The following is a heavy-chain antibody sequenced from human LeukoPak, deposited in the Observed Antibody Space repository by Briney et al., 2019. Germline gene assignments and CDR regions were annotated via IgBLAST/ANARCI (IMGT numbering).Heavy chain of an antibody. CDR3: AKTLYSPNYYDSSGYYPRDY. CDR2: ISGSGGST. CDR1: GFTFSSYA. D-gene: IGHD3-22*01. J-gene: IGHJ4*02. Sequence: GGSLRLSCAAAGFTFSSYAMSWVRQAPGKGLGWVSAISGSGGSTYYADSVKGRFTISRDNSKNTLYLQMNSLRAEDTVVYYCAKTLYSPNYYDSSGYYPRDYWGQATLVTVSS. V-gene: IGHV3-23*01.